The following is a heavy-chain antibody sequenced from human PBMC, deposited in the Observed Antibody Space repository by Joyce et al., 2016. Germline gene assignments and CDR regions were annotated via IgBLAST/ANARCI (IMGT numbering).Heavy chain of an antibody. CDR2: IKQDGSVK. V-gene: IGHV3-7*03. J-gene: IGHJ4*02. CDR1: GFTFSSFW. Sequence: EVQLVASGGGLVQPGGSLRLSCAASGFTFSSFWMSWVRQAPGKGVECVGKIKQDGSVKKYVDSVKGRFVISRDNAKNSLYLEMNSLRAEDTAVYYCARAFTYSSGDYWGQGTLVTVSS. CDR3: ARAFTYSSGDY. D-gene: IGHD6-19*01.